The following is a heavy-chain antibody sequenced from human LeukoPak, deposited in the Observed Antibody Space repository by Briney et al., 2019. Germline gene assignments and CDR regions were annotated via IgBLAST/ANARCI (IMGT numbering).Heavy chain of an antibody. Sequence: ASVKVSCKSSGYTFTNYYMRWVRQAPGQGLEWMGIINPSGGSTSYAQKFQGRVTMTRDTSTSTVYMELSSLRSEDTAVYYCARADYSSGHDYWGQGTLVTVSS. CDR1: GYTFTNYY. V-gene: IGHV1-46*01. J-gene: IGHJ4*02. CDR2: INPSGGST. D-gene: IGHD6-19*01. CDR3: ARADYSSGHDY.